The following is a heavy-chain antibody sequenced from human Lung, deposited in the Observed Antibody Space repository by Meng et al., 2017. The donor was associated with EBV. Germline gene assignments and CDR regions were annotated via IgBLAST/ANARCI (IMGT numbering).Heavy chain of an antibody. D-gene: IGHD6-13*01. CDR3: ASLAAAGWFDP. CDR1: GGSISSSDW. J-gene: IGHJ5*02. Sequence: QRHLREAGPGLVKPSGTLSLTCAVSGGSISSSDWWSWARQPPGKGLEWIGEIYHSGNTIYNPSLKSRVTISVDKSKNQFSLKVNSVTAADTAVYYCASLAAAGWFDPWGQGTLVTVSS. V-gene: IGHV4-4*02. CDR2: IYHSGNT.